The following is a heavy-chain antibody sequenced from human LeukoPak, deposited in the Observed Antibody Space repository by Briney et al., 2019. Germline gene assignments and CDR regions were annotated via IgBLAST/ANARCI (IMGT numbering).Heavy chain of an antibody. V-gene: IGHV4-4*09. CDR2: IYTRGTT. CDR1: GGSISSYY. Sequence: SETLSLTCTVSGGSISSYYWSWIRQPPGKELEWIGYIYTRGTTNYTPSLKSRVTISADTSKNQFSLKLNSVTAADTAVYYCAGSLPAPKEFAFWGQGAPVTVSS. D-gene: IGHD2-2*01. CDR3: AGSLPAPKEFAF. J-gene: IGHJ4*02.